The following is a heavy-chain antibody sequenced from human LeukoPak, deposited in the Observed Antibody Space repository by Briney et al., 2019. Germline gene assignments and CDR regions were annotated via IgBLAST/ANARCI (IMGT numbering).Heavy chain of an antibody. CDR2: IYYSGST. CDR3: ARVVGATDY. V-gene: IGHV4-39*07. D-gene: IGHD1-26*01. J-gene: IGHJ4*02. CDR1: GGSISSSSYY. Sequence: SETLSLTCTVSGGSISSSSYYWGWIRQPPGKGLEWIGSIYYSGSTYYNPSLKSRVTISVDTSKNQFSLKLSSVTAADTAVYYCARVVGATDYWGQGTLVTVSS.